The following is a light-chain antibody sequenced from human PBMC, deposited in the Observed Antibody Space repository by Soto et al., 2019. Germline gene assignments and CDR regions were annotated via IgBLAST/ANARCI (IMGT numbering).Light chain of an antibody. CDR1: QILVDRDGNTY. CDR2: KIS. V-gene: IGKV2-30*01. Sequence: DVVMTQSPLSLPVTLGQPASISCSSSQILVDRDGNTYFNWYQRRPGQPPRRLIYKISYRDSGVPDGFSGSGSGTYFTLKISRVEAEDVGFYYCMQGTLWPWTFGQGTKVEIK. J-gene: IGKJ1*01. CDR3: MQGTLWPWT.